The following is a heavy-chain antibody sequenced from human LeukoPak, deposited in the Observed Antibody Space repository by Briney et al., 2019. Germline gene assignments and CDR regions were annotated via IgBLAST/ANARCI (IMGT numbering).Heavy chain of an antibody. V-gene: IGHV6-1*01. Sequence: SQTLSLTCAISGDSVSSNSSAWNWIRQSPSRGLEWLGRTFYRSKWYKDYTSSVKSRITIKPDTSKNQFSLQLKSVTPEDTAVYYCARGDCSSGICYSDSAFDIWGQGTMVTVSS. D-gene: IGHD2-15*01. CDR3: ARGDCSSGICYSDSAFDI. CDR1: GDSVSSNSSA. J-gene: IGHJ3*02. CDR2: TFYRSKWYK.